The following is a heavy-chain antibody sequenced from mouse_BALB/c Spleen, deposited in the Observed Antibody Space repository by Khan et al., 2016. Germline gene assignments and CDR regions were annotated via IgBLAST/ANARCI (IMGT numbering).Heavy chain of an antibody. CDR2: IWGDGRT. D-gene: IGHD2-12*01. CDR3: CSDYDVFAD. J-gene: IGHJ3*01. Sequence: QVQLKESGPGLVAPSQSLSITCTVSGFSLTGYGVNWVRQPPGKGLEWLGQIWGDGRTDYNSALKSRVSISKDNTNSQVFLKMNSQQTEDKASYYCCSDYDVFADWGQGTLVIVSA. CDR1: GFSLTGYG. V-gene: IGHV2-6-7*01.